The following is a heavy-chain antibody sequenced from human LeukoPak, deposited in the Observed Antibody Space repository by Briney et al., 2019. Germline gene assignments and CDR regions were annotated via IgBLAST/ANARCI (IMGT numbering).Heavy chain of an antibody. CDR1: GGSISSYY. CDR2: IYTSGST. V-gene: IGHV4-4*07. CDR3: ARVTGSSWSLGYFQH. Sequence: PSETLSLTCTVSGGSISSYYWSWIRQPAGKGLEWIGRIYTSGSTNYNPSLKSRVTISVDTSKNQFSLKLSSVTAADTAVYYCARVTGSSWSLGYFQHWGQGTLVTVSS. D-gene: IGHD6-13*01. J-gene: IGHJ1*01.